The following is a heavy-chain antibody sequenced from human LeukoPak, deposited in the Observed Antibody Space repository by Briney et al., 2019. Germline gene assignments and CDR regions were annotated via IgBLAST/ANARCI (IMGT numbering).Heavy chain of an antibody. Sequence: GESLKISCNGSGYSFTRYWIGWVRQMPGKGLERMGIIYPGDSDTKYSPSFEGQVTISVDKSISTAYLQWSSLKASDTAMYYCAREPDYGSGTYSPFDYWGQGTLVTVSS. V-gene: IGHV5-51*01. CDR3: AREPDYGSGTYSPFDY. CDR2: IYPGDSDT. D-gene: IGHD3-10*01. J-gene: IGHJ4*02. CDR1: GYSFTRYW.